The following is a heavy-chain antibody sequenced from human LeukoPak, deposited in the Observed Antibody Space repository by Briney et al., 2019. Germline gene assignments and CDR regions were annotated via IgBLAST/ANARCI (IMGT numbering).Heavy chain of an antibody. CDR3: ARDGRNYDFWSGYYPYGMDV. CDR2: IWYDGSNK. Sequence: GGSLRLSCAASGFTFSSYGMHWVRQAPGKGLEWVAVIWYDGSNKYYADSVKGRFTISRDNSKNTLYLQMNSLRAEDTAVYYRARDGRNYDFWSGYYPYGMDVWGQGTTVTVSS. J-gene: IGHJ6*02. CDR1: GFTFSSYG. D-gene: IGHD3-3*01. V-gene: IGHV3-33*01.